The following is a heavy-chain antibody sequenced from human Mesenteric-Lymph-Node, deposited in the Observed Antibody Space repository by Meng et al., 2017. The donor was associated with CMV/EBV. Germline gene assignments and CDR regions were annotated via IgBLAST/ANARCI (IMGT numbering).Heavy chain of an antibody. Sequence: GGSLRLSCAAYGFTFSAYYMSWIRQAPGKGLEGVSYISSSCSTIYYADSVKGRFTISRDNAKNSLYLQMNSLRAEDTAVYYCARGWFFDYWGQGTLVTVSS. D-gene: IGHD3-10*01. V-gene: IGHV3-11*04. J-gene: IGHJ4*02. CDR3: ARGWFFDY. CDR1: GFTFSAYY. CDR2: ISSSCSTI.